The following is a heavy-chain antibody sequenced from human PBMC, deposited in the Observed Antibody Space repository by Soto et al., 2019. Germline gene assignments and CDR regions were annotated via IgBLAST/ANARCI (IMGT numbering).Heavy chain of an antibody. V-gene: IGHV4-34*01. D-gene: IGHD6-19*01. CDR3: ARDRIAVGHYYGMDV. Sequence: SETLSLTCAVYGGSFSGYYWSWIRQPPGKGLEWIGEINHSGSTNYNPSLKSRVTISVDTSKNQFSLKLSSVTAADTAVYYCARDRIAVGHYYGMDVWGQGTTVTVSS. CDR1: GGSFSGYY. J-gene: IGHJ6*02. CDR2: INHSGST.